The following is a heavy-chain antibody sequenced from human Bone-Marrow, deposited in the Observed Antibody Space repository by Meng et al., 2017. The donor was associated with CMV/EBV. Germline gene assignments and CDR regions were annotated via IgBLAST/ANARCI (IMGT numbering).Heavy chain of an antibody. CDR1: GFSLNTAGVG. V-gene: IGHV2-5*02. D-gene: IGHD5-18*01. CDR3: ARGGFSYGLLWFDP. CDR2: ISWEDVK. Sequence: VSLTESGAPLVQPTLTLTLTCTFAGFSLNTAGVGVGWIRQSPGKALEWLALISWEDVKEYSPSLNTRLNITKDPSKNQVLLTMTNVDPVDTATYYCARGGFSYGLLWFDPWGQGALVTVSS. J-gene: IGHJ5*02.